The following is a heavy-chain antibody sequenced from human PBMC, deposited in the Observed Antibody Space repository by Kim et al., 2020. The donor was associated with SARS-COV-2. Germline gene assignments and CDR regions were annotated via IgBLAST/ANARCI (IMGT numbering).Heavy chain of an antibody. D-gene: IGHD5-12*01. CDR2: ISSSSSYT. CDR1: GFTFSDYY. Sequence: GGSLRLSCAASGFTFSDYYMSWIRQAPGKGLEWVSYISSSSSYTNYADSVKGRFTISRDNAKNSLYLRMNSLRAEDTAVYYCAGTAGVVVPAHSGYSGYGGVSGFDYWGQGTLVTVSS. V-gene: IGHV3-11*06. CDR3: AGTAGVVVPAHSGYSGYGGVSGFDY. J-gene: IGHJ4*02.